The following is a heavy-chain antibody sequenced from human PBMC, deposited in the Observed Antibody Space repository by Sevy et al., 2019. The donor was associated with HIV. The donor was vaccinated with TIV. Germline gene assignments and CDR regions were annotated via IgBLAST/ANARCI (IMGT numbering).Heavy chain of an antibody. CDR2: IRNTGSVT. D-gene: IGHD6-19*01. J-gene: IGHJ4*02. CDR3: AVSLSGWFPDGDY. Sequence: GGSLRLSCAASGLPFSRYEMNWVRQAPGKGLEWVSYIRNTGSVTYYADSVKGRFTISRDNAKNLLYLQMNSLRAEDTAVYYCAVSLSGWFPDGDYSGQGTLVTVSS. V-gene: IGHV3-48*03. CDR1: GLPFSRYE.